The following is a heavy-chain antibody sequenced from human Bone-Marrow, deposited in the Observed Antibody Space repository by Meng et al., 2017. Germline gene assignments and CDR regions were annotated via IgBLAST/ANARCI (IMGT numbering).Heavy chain of an antibody. CDR3: ARAIATRPDVFDY. Sequence: QVQLQEPGPGLVKPLATLSRLCMVSRGSSNSYFWSWIRQPPGKGPEWIGYISYSESTNYNPSLKSRVTISVDTSKNQFSLKLSYVTAADTAVYYCARAIATRPDVFDYWGQGTLVTVSS. D-gene: IGHD6-6*01. J-gene: IGHJ4*02. CDR2: ISYSEST. CDR1: RGSSNSYF. V-gene: IGHV4-59*01.